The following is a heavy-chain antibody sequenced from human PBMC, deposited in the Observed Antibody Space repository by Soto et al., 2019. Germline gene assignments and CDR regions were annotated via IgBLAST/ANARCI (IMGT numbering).Heavy chain of an antibody. CDR2: ISGSGGST. CDR3: ATPYCSGGSCYYGY. CDR1: GFTFSSYA. J-gene: IGHJ4*02. Sequence: EVQLLESGGGLVQPGGSLRLSCAASGFTFSSYAMSWVRQAPGKGLEWVSAISGSGGSTYYADYVKGRFTISRDNSKNTLDLQMNSLRAEDTAVYYCATPYCSGGSCYYGYWGQGTLVTVSS. V-gene: IGHV3-23*01. D-gene: IGHD2-15*01.